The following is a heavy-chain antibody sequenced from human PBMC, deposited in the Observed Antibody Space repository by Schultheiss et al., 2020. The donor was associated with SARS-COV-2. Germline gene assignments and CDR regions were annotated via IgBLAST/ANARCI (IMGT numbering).Heavy chain of an antibody. CDR2: IYPDDSDT. V-gene: IGHV5-51*01. Sequence: GESLKISCQGSGYSFTRYWLGWVRQMPGKGLEWMWIIYPDDSDTRYSPSFQGQVTISADKSISTAYLQWSSLKASDTAMYYCARQFRGYSGYETDYWGQGTLVTVSS. CDR3: ARQFRGYSGYETDY. D-gene: IGHD5-12*01. J-gene: IGHJ4*02. CDR1: GYSFTRYW.